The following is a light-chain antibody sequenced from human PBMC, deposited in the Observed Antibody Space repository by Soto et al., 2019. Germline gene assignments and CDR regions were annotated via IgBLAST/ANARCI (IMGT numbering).Light chain of an antibody. Sequence: QSVLTQPASVSGSPGQSITISCTGTSSDVGGYNYVSWYQQHPGKAPKLMIYDVSNRPSGVSNRFSGSKSGNTASLTISGLQADDEADYYCSSYTSISTFVFGTGTKVTVL. V-gene: IGLV2-14*01. CDR3: SSYTSISTFV. J-gene: IGLJ1*01. CDR1: SSDVGGYNY. CDR2: DVS.